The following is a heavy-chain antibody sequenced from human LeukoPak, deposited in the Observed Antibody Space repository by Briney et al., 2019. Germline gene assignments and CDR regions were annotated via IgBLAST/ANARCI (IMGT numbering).Heavy chain of an antibody. CDR2: ISYDGSNK. CDR3: AREAGALDY. Sequence: GRSLRLSCAASGFTFSSYGMHWVRQAPGKGLEWVAVISYDGSNKYYADSVKGRFTISRDNSKNTLYLQMNSLRVEDTAVYYCAREAGALDYWGQGTLVTVSS. D-gene: IGHD1-26*01. CDR1: GFTFSSYG. J-gene: IGHJ4*02. V-gene: IGHV3-30*03.